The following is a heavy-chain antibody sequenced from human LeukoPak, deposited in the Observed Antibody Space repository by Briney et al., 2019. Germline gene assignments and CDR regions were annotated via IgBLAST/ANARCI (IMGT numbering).Heavy chain of an antibody. CDR2: ISSSSSTI. J-gene: IGHJ3*01. D-gene: IGHD2-2*01. CDR1: GFTFSSYA. Sequence: GGSLRLSCAASGFTFSSYAMNWVRQAPGKGLEWVSYISSSSSTIYYADSVKGRFTISRDNSKRSLYLQMNSLRPEDTAVYYCAKSRTTTADPDAFDVWGQGTVVTVSS. CDR3: AKSRTTTADPDAFDV. V-gene: IGHV3-48*01.